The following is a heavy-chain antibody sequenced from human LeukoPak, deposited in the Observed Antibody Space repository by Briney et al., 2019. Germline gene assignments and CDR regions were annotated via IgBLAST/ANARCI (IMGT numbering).Heavy chain of an antibody. CDR3: ARVEGYSSSWNLDY. V-gene: IGHV3-20*04. D-gene: IGHD6-13*01. CDR1: GFTFDDYG. CDR2: INWNGGST. J-gene: IGHJ4*02. Sequence: GSLRLSCAASGFTFDDYGMSWARQAPGKGLEWVSGINWNGGSTGYADSVKGRFTISRDNAKNSLYLQMNSLRAEDTALYYCARVEGYSSSWNLDYWGQGTLVTVSS.